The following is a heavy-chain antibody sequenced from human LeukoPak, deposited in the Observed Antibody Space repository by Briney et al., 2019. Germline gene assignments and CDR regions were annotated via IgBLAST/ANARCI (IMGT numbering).Heavy chain of an antibody. CDR2: IYTSGST. Sequence: SQTLSLTCTVSGGSISSGSYYWSWIRQPAGKGLEWIGRIYTSGSTNYNPSLKSRVTISVDTSKNQFSLKLSSVTAADTDVYYCARGRGSCSSTSCYIWFDPWGQGTLVTVSS. CDR1: GGSISSGSYY. J-gene: IGHJ5*02. D-gene: IGHD2-2*02. V-gene: IGHV4-61*02. CDR3: ARGRGSCSSTSCYIWFDP.